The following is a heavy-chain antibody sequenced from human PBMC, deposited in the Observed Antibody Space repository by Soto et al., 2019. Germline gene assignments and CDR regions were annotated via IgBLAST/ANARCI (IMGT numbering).Heavy chain of an antibody. J-gene: IGHJ5*02. CDR2: ISGSGGST. Sequence: EVQLLESGGGLVQPGGSLRLSCAASGFTFSSYAMSWVRQAPGKGLEWVSAISGSGGSTYYADSVKGRFTISRDNSKNTLYLQMNSLRAEDTAVYYCAKEALLEPDMLDWFDPWGQGTLVTVSS. V-gene: IGHV3-23*01. CDR1: GFTFSSYA. D-gene: IGHD3-10*01. CDR3: AKEALLEPDMLDWFDP.